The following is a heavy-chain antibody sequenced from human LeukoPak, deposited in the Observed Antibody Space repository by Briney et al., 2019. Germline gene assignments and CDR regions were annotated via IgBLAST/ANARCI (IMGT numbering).Heavy chain of an antibody. CDR2: ISYDGSNK. CDR1: GFTFSSYG. CDR3: AKDESYDSSGYSDY. Sequence: GGSLRLSCAASGFTFSSYGMHWVRQAPGKGLEWVAVISYDGSNKYYADSVKGRFTIPRDNSKNTLYLQMNSLRAEDTAVYYCAKDESYDSSGYSDYWGQGTLVTVSS. V-gene: IGHV3-30*18. J-gene: IGHJ4*02. D-gene: IGHD3-22*01.